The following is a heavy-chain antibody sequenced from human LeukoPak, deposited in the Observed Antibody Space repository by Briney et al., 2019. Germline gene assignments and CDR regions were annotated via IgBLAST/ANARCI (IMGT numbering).Heavy chain of an antibody. CDR2: IYYSGST. J-gene: IGHJ4*02. V-gene: IGHV4-59*08. D-gene: IGHD3-10*01. CDR3: ARQTLRGESDY. Sequence: PSETLSLTCTVSGGSISSYYWSWIRQPPGKGLEWIGDIYYSGSTNYNPSLKSRVTISVDTSKNQVSLKLSSVTAADTAVYYCARQTLRGESDYWGQGTLVTVSS. CDR1: GGSISSYY.